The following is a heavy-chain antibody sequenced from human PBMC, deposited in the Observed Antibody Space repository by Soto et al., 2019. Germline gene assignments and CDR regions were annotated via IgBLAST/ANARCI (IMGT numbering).Heavy chain of an antibody. Sequence: QVQLQQWGAGLLKPSETLSLTCAVYGGSFSGYYWSWIRQPPGKGLEWIGEINHSGSTNYNPSLKSRVTISVYTSKNQFSLRLSSVTAADTAVYYWANGGAAHAGYWGQGTLVTVSS. CDR2: INHSGST. CDR1: GGSFSGYY. J-gene: IGHJ4*02. V-gene: IGHV4-34*01. CDR3: ANGGAAHAGY. D-gene: IGHD1-26*01.